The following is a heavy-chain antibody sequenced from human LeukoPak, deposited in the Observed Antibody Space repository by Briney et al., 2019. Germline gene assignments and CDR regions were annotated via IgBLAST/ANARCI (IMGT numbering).Heavy chain of an antibody. CDR2: FYYSGST. CDR3: ARDVDGGNGESYFDY. Sequence: SETLSLTCTVSGGSISSYYWSWIRQSPGKGLEWIGYFYYSGSTNYNPSLKSRVTILVDTSKNQFSLKLSSVTAADTAVYYCARDVDGGNGESYFDYWGQGTLVTVSS. V-gene: IGHV4-59*01. D-gene: IGHD4-23*01. CDR1: GGSISSYY. J-gene: IGHJ4*02.